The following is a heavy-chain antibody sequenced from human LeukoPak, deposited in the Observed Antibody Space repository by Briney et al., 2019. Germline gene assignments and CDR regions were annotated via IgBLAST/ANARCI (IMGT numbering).Heavy chain of an antibody. D-gene: IGHD6-13*01. CDR2: IRIGGGGT. J-gene: IGHJ5*02. CDR3: ARCMVLSQGWCNWFDP. Sequence: GGSLRLSCAASGFDLTTYAMTWARQAPAKGLEWVSSIRIGGGGTYADSVKGRFTISRDNSENTLHLQMNNLGVEDTARYFCARCMVLSQGWCNWFDPWGQGTLVTVSS. CDR1: GFDLTTYA. V-gene: IGHV3-23*01.